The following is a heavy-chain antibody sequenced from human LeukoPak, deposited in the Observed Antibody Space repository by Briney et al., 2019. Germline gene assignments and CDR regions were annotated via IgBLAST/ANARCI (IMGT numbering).Heavy chain of an antibody. D-gene: IGHD6-19*01. Sequence: GGSLRLSCAASGFTFGDYAMHWVRQAPGKGLEWVSLIRCDGRATYYAGSVKGRFTISRDNCENSLYLQMSSLRGEDTAIYFCAKDAVAGTWLHYWGQGTLVTVSS. CDR3: AKDAVAGTWLHY. CDR1: GFTFGDYA. J-gene: IGHJ4*02. V-gene: IGHV3-43*02. CDR2: IRCDGRAT.